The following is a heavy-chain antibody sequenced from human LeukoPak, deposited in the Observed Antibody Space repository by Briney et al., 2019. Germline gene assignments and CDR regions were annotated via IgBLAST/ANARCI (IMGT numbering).Heavy chain of an antibody. CDR3: ARDQEGFDY. Sequence: GASVKVSCKASGYTFTSNCIHWVRPAPGQGLEWMGMIYPRDGSTSYAQKFRGRVTVTRDTSTSTVHMELSGLRSEDTAVYYCARDQEGFDYWGQGTLVTVSS. CDR1: GYTFTSNC. V-gene: IGHV1-46*01. CDR2: IYPRDGST. J-gene: IGHJ4*02.